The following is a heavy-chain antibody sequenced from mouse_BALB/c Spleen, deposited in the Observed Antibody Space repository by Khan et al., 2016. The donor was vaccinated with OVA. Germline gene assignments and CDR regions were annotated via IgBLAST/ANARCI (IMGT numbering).Heavy chain of an antibody. J-gene: IGHJ1*01. V-gene: IGHV14-3*02. D-gene: IGHD1-1*02. Sequence: VRLQQSGAELVKPGASVKLSCTASGFIIKDTYMHRVKERPEQGLEWIGRIAPANGNTKYDPKFQGKATITADTSSNTSYLQLSSLTTEDTAVYYCAHPSYGPRNFDVWGAGTTVTVSS. CDR1: GFIIKDTY. CDR2: IAPANGNT. CDR3: AHPSYGPRNFDV.